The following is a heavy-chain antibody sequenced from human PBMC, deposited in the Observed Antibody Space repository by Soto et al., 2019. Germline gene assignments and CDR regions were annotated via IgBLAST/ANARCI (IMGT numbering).Heavy chain of an antibody. V-gene: IGHV4-59*01. Sequence: QVQLQESGPGLVKPSETLSLTCAVSGDSISSYYCMWIRQPPGKGLESIGYLYYGRSANYNPSLKSRVTLPVDTSTNQSSLTLSSMTAADTAVYYCALRSMAVVPEYWGQGTLVTVSS. CDR1: GDSISSYY. CDR3: ALRSMAVVPEY. CDR2: LYYGRSA. D-gene: IGHD3-22*01. J-gene: IGHJ4*02.